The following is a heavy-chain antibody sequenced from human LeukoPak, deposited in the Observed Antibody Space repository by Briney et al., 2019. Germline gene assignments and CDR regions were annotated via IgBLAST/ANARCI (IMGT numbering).Heavy chain of an antibody. CDR3: ARGGIWGHAFDI. V-gene: IGHV3-23*01. CDR1: GFTFSRYT. CDR2: VTGRGDDT. D-gene: IGHD2-15*01. Sequence: GESLRLSCTASGFTFSRYTMSWVRQSPGRGMEWVSAVTGRGDDTDYADSVKGRFTISRDSSKNSLYLQLNSLRAEDTAVYYCARGGIWGHAFDIWGQGTVVTVSS. J-gene: IGHJ3*02.